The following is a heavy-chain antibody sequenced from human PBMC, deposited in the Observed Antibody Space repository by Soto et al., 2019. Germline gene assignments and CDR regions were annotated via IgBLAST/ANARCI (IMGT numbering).Heavy chain of an antibody. Sequence: NPSETLSLTCTVSGGSISTRSSYWGWIRQPPGQGLEWIGSIYYIGNTYYNPSLKSRVAISIDSSKTRFPLNLNSVTTADTAVYYCGAQYYVAKGYDFETGGQGTMVTVTS. CDR3: GAQYYVAKGYDFET. CDR2: IYYIGNT. J-gene: IGHJ4*02. CDR1: GGSISTRSSY. D-gene: IGHD1-1*01. V-gene: IGHV4-39*02.